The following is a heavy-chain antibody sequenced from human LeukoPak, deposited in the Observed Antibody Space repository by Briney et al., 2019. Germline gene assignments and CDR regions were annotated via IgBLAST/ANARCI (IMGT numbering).Heavy chain of an antibody. CDR1: GFTFSSYA. CDR3: ARVEWELSPDY. V-gene: IGHV3-7*01. CDR2: IKQDGSEK. D-gene: IGHD1-26*01. Sequence: PGRSLRLSCAASGFTFSSYAMHWVRQAPGKGLEWVANIKQDGSEKYYVDSVKGRFTISRDNAKNSLYLQMNSLRAEDTAVYYCARVEWELSPDYWGQGTLVTVSS. J-gene: IGHJ4*02.